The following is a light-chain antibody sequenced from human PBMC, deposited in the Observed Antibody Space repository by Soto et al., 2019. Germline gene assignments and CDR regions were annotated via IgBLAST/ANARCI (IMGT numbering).Light chain of an antibody. CDR1: QSVSTW. CDR2: GAS. J-gene: IGKJ1*01. CDR3: LQDINYPWT. V-gene: IGKV1-5*01. Sequence: SQMTQSPSTLSASVGDRVTIARRASQSVSTWLAWYQQRPGKAPKLLIHGASNLQSGVPPRFSGSGSGTDFTLAISSLQPEDSATYYCLQDINYPWTFGQGSKVDIK.